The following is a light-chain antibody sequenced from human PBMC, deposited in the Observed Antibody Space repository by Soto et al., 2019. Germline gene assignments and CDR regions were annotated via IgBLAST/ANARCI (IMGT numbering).Light chain of an antibody. J-gene: IGKJ1*01. V-gene: IGKV3-15*01. CDR1: QVIGSD. CDR3: QQYYNWPRT. Sequence: EIVLTQSPGTLSVSPGEGVTLSCRASQVIGSDLAWYQQKPGQAPRLLIFGASARPTGIPARISGSGSGTEFTLTISSLRSEDFAVYFCQQYYNWPRTFGQGTKVDIK. CDR2: GAS.